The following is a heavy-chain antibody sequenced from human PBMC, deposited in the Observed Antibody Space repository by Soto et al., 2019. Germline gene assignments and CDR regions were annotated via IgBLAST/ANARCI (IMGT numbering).Heavy chain of an antibody. CDR1: GFTFSDYY. J-gene: IGHJ4*02. CDR3: ARDTGAADGTYYFDY. D-gene: IGHD6-13*01. CDR2: ISSSSSYT. V-gene: IGHV3-11*06. Sequence: PGGSLRLSCAASGFTFSDYYMSWIRQAPGKGLEWVSYISSSSSYTNYADSVKRRFTISRDNAKNSLYLQMNSLRAEDTAVYYCARDTGAADGTYYFDYWGQGTLVTVSS.